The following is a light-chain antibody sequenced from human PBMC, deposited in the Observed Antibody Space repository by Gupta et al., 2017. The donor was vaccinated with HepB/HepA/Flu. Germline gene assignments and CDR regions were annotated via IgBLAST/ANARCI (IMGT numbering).Light chain of an antibody. CDR1: QDISNY. CDR2: DAS. Sequence: DIKMTHSPSSLPASVGDRVTITCQASQDISNYLNWYQQKTGKAPKLLIYDASNLETGVPSRFSGSGSGTDFTFTISSLQPEDIATYYCQQYYNLPLTFGGGTKVEIK. J-gene: IGKJ4*01. CDR3: QQYYNLPLT. V-gene: IGKV1-33*01.